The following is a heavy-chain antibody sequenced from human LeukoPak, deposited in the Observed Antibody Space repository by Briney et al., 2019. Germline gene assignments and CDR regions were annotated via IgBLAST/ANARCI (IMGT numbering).Heavy chain of an antibody. J-gene: IGHJ4*02. Sequence: GGSLRLSCAASGFTFSSYAMHWVRQAPGKGLEWVAVISYDGSNKYYADSVKGRFTISRDNSKNTLYLQMNSLRAEDTAVYYCARVYYDSSGYSPGTSDYFDYWGQGTLVTVSS. CDR1: GFTFSSYA. CDR3: ARVYYDSSGYSPGTSDYFDY. D-gene: IGHD3-22*01. V-gene: IGHV3-30*01. CDR2: ISYDGSNK.